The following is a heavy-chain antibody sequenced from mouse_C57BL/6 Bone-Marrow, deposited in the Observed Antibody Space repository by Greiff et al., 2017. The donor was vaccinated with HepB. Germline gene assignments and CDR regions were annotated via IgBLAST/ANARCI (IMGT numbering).Heavy chain of an antibody. J-gene: IGHJ3*01. CDR1: GYSFTGYF. Sequence: EVKLVESGPELVKPGDSVKISCKASGYSFTGYFMNWVMQSHGKSLEWIGRINPYNGDTFYNQKFKGKATLTVDKSSSTAHMELRSLTSEDSAVYYCAIDYDAWFAYWGQGTLVTVSA. CDR2: INPYNGDT. D-gene: IGHD2-4*01. CDR3: AIDYDAWFAY. V-gene: IGHV1-20*01.